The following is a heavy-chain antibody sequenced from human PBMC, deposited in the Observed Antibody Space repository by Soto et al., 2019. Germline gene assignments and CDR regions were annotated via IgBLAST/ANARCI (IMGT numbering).Heavy chain of an antibody. J-gene: IGHJ4*02. CDR2: IYYSGRT. D-gene: IGHD3-16*01. CDR1: RGSISSGGYY. CDR3: TRSLWQYGGFDY. Sequence: QVQLQESGPGLVKPSQTLSLTCTVSRGSISSGGYYWSWIRQHPGKGLEWIGYIYYSGRTYYNPSLKSRVTISVDTSKNQFSLNLSSVTAADTAVYCCTRSLWQYGGFDYWGQGTLVTVSS. V-gene: IGHV4-31*03.